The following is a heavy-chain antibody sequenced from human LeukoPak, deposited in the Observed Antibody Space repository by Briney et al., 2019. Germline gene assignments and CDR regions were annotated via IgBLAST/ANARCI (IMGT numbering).Heavy chain of an antibody. CDR2: ISYDGSDK. CDR1: GFTFSSYA. J-gene: IGHJ4*02. Sequence: GGSLRPSCAASGFTFSSYAMHWVRQAPGKGLEWVAVISYDGSDKYYADSVKGRFTISRDNSKDTVYLQMNSLRVEDTAVYYCARDPTVTYFSYYFDYWGQGTLVTVSS. V-gene: IGHV3-30-3*01. D-gene: IGHD4-17*01. CDR3: ARDPTVTYFSYYFDY.